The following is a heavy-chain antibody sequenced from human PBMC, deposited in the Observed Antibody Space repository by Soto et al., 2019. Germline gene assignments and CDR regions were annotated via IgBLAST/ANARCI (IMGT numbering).Heavy chain of an antibody. V-gene: IGHV1-18*01. Sequence: ASVKVSCKASGYTFTSYGISWVRQAPGQGLEWMGWISAYNGNTNYAQKLQGRVTMTTDTSTSTAYMELRSLRSDDTAVYYCARTSYYDFWSGYYVSDNWFDPWGQGTLVTVSS. CDR1: GYTFTSYG. J-gene: IGHJ5*02. CDR2: ISAYNGNT. CDR3: ARTSYYDFWSGYYVSDNWFDP. D-gene: IGHD3-3*01.